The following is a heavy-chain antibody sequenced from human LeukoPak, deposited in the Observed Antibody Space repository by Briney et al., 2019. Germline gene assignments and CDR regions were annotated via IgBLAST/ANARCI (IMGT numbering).Heavy chain of an antibody. J-gene: IGHJ4*02. V-gene: IGHV3-21*04. CDR2: ISSSSSYI. CDR1: GFTFSSYS. Sequence: GGSLRLSCAASGFTFSSYSMNWVRQAPGKGLEWVSSISSSSSYIYYADSVKGRFTISRDNAKNSLYLQMNSLRAEDKALYYCAREGEEYGDDREPYFEYWGQGTLVTVSS. CDR3: AREGEEYGDDREPYFEY. D-gene: IGHD4-17*01.